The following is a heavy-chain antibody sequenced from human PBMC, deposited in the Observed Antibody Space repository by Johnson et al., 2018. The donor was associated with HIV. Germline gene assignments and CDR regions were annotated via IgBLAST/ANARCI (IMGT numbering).Heavy chain of an antibody. J-gene: IGHJ3*02. V-gene: IGHV3-23*01. CDR3: VRWGSGWSAFDI. Sequence: VQVLESGGGLVQPGGSLRLSCAASGFTFSSYAMSWVRQAPGKGLQWVSTVTGSDSSSYYADSVKGRFSISRDNGKDSVYLQISSLRPEDTAVYFCVRWGSGWSAFDIWGQGTMVTVSS. CDR2: VTGSDSSS. D-gene: IGHD6-19*01. CDR1: GFTFSSYA.